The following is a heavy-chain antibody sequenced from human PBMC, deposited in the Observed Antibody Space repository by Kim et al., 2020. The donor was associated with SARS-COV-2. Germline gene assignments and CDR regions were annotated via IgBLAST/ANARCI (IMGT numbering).Heavy chain of an antibody. D-gene: IGHD3-10*01. J-gene: IGHJ5*02. CDR3: ARDHHGGSGSYVWFDP. Sequence: KLQGRVTMTTDTSTSTAYMELRSLRSDDTAVYYCARDHHGGSGSYVWFDPWGQGTLVTVSS. V-gene: IGHV1-18*01.